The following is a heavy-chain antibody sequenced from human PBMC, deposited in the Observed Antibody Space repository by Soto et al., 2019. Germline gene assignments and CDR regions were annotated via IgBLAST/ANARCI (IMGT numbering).Heavy chain of an antibody. V-gene: IGHV3-49*03. CDR1: GFTFGDYP. D-gene: IGHD6-25*01. CDR2: IRSKAYGETT. Sequence: GGSLRLSCTASGFTFGDYPMSWFRQAPGKGLEWVGYIRSKAYGETTEYAASVKGRFTISRDDSKSIAYLQVDSLRSEDTALYYCTLIAAHTTNWFAPWGQGTLVTVSS. J-gene: IGHJ5*02. CDR3: TLIAAHTTNWFAP.